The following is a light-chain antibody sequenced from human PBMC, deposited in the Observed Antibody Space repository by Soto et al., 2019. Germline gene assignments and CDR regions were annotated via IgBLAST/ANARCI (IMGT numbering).Light chain of an antibody. CDR3: QQNDISIT. V-gene: IGKV3-20*01. CDR2: GAS. J-gene: IGKJ5*01. Sequence: EIVLTQSPDTVSLSPGETATLSCRASQSVNSNYLAWYQQKPGQPPRLLIYGASSRGTVIPNRFSGSGSGTDFSLTISRLAPEDVALFYCQQNDISITFGQGTRLEIK. CDR1: QSVNSNY.